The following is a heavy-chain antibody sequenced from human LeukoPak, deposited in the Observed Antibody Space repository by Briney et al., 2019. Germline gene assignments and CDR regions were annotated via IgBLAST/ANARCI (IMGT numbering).Heavy chain of an antibody. J-gene: IGHJ4*02. CDR2: ISWNSGSI. CDR3: AKGISSSWIIGPDY. Sequence: GRSLRLSCAASGFTFDDYAMHWVRQAPGKGLEWVSGISWNSGSIDYADSVKGRFTISRDNAKNSLYLQMNSLRAEDMALYYCAKGISSSWIIGPDYWGQGTLVTVSS. D-gene: IGHD6-13*01. CDR1: GFTFDDYA. V-gene: IGHV3-9*03.